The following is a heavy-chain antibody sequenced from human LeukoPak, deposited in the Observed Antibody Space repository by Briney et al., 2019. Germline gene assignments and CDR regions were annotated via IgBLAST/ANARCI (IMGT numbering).Heavy chain of an antibody. CDR1: GYTFTSYG. V-gene: IGHV1-18*04. J-gene: IGHJ4*02. CDR3: ARMGYSYGTGGVDY. CDR2: ISAYNGNT. Sequence: ASVNVSCKASGYTFTSYGISWVRQAPGQGLEWMGWISAYNGNTNYAQKLQGRVTMTTDTSTSTAYMELRSLRSDDTAVYYCARMGYSYGTGGVDYWGQGTLVTVSS. D-gene: IGHD5-18*01.